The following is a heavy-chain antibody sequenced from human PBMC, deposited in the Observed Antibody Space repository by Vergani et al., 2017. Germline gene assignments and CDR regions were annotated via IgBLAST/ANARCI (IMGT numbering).Heavy chain of an antibody. CDR2: INAGNGNT. V-gene: IGHV1-3*01. CDR1: GYTFTSYA. J-gene: IGHJ6*02. CDR3: ARCHYDILTGFYYGMDV. D-gene: IGHD3-9*01. Sequence: QVQLVQSGAEVKKPGASVKVSCKASGYTFTSYAMHWVRQAPGQRLEWMGWINAGNGNTKYSQKFQGRVTITRDTSASTAYMELSSLRSEDTAVYYCARCHYDILTGFYYGMDVWGQGTTVTVSS.